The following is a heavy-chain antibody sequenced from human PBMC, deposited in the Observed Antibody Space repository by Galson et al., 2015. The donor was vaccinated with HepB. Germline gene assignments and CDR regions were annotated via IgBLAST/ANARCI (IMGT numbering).Heavy chain of an antibody. CDR2: ISYDGSNK. D-gene: IGHD3-10*01. CDR1: GFTFSSYG. Sequence: ASGFTFSSYGMHWVRQAPGKGLEWVAVISYDGSNKYYADSVKGRFTISRDNSKNTLYLQMNSLRAEDTAVYYCAKSYYGSGTFDYWGQGTLVTVSS. J-gene: IGHJ4*02. CDR3: AKSYYGSGTFDY. V-gene: IGHV3-30*18.